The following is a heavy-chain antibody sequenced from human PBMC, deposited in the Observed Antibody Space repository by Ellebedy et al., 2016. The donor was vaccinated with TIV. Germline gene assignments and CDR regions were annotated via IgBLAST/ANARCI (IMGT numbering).Heavy chain of an antibody. V-gene: IGHV3-23*01. CDR2: ISGSGGST. D-gene: IGHD4-23*01. CDR1: GFTFSSYA. Sequence: GESLKISXAASGFTFSSYAMSWVRQAPGKGLEWVSAISGSGGSTYYADSVKGRFTISRDNSKNTLYLQMNSLRAEDTAVYYCAKGATVVSRFDYWGQGTLVTVSS. CDR3: AKGATVVSRFDY. J-gene: IGHJ4*02.